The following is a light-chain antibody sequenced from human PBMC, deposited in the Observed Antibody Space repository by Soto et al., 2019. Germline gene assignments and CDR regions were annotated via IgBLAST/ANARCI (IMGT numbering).Light chain of an antibody. J-gene: IGKJ1*01. Sequence: EIVLTQSPGTLSMSPGERATLSCRASQNVSSSYLAWYHHKPGQAPRLLIYGSSARATAIPDRFSGSGSGTDFTLTISRLEPEDFAVYYCQQYGSSPWTFGRGTKVEIK. CDR2: GSS. CDR3: QQYGSSPWT. CDR1: QNVSSSY. V-gene: IGKV3-20*01.